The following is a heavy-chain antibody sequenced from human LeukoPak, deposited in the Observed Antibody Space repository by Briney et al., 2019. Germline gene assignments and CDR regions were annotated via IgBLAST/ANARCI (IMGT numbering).Heavy chain of an antibody. CDR3: ARHEYDFWSGRTGAFDI. J-gene: IGHJ3*02. D-gene: IGHD3-3*01. CDR2: IYHSGST. Sequence: KPSETLSLTCAVSGYSISSGYYWGWIRQPPGKGLEWIGSIYHSGSTYYNPSLKSRVTISVDTSKNQISLKLSSVTAADTAVYYCARHEYDFWSGRTGAFDIWGQGTMVTVSS. V-gene: IGHV4-38-2*01. CDR1: GYSISSGYY.